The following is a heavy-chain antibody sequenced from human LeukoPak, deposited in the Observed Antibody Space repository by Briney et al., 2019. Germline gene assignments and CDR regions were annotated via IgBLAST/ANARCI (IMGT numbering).Heavy chain of an antibody. CDR1: GDSIGASTYY. D-gene: IGHD4-23*01. V-gene: IGHV4-39*01. J-gene: IGHJ4*02. Sequence: AETLPLTCDVSGDSIGASTYYWGWIRQPPGRGLEWIGRIHRSGGTSYNPSLVSRVTISVDTSKNRFSLKVTSVTAADTAIYYCARHTNDRGGFLLENWGRGTLVLVSS. CDR2: IHRSGGT. CDR3: ARHTNDRGGFLLEN.